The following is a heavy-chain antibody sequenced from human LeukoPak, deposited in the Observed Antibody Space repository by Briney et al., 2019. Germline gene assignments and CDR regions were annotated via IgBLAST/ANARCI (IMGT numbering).Heavy chain of an antibody. CDR3: ARGYCSSTSCDSESDY. D-gene: IGHD2-2*02. CDR1: GFTFSSYS. J-gene: IGHJ4*02. V-gene: IGHV3-48*04. Sequence: GGSLRLSCAASGFTFSSYSMNWVRQAPGKGLEWVSYISSSSSTIYYADSVKGRFTISRDNAKNSLYLQMNSLRAEDTAVYYCARGYCSSTSCDSESDYWGQGTLVTVSS. CDR2: ISSSSSTI.